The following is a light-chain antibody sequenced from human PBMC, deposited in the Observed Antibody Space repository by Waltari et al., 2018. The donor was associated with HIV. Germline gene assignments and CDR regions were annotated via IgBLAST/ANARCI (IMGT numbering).Light chain of an antibody. CDR3: QQYGTSPWT. CDR2: GAS. J-gene: IGKJ1*01. CDR1: HSVNTNY. V-gene: IGKV3-20*01. Sequence: ENVLTQSPATLSLSPGDRAILSCTASHSVNTNYLAWYQQKGGQAPRLVIYGASNMATGIPDRFSSSGSGTDFTLTISRLGPEDFAVYYCQQYGTSPWTFGQGTNVEIK.